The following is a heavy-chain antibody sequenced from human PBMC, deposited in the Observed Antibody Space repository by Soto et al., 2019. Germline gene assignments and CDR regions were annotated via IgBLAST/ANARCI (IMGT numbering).Heavy chain of an antibody. V-gene: IGHV1-8*01. J-gene: IGHJ6*03. CDR1: GYTFTSYD. CDR3: ARGPTGATRYYMDV. CDR2: MDPNSGNT. D-gene: IGHD3-10*01. Sequence: ASVKVSCKASGYTFTSYDINWVRQATGQGLEWMGWMDPNSGNTGYAQKFQGRVTMTRDTSISTAYMELSSLRSEDTAVCYCARGPTGATRYYMDVWGKGTTVTVSS.